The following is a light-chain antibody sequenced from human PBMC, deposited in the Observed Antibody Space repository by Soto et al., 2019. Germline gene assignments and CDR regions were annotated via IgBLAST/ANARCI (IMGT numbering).Light chain of an antibody. CDR1: QSVSSSY. J-gene: IGKJ1*01. Sequence: EIVLTQSPGTLSLSPGERATLSCRASQSVSSSYLAWYQQKPGQAPRLLIYGASSRATGIPDRFSGSGSGTDFTLTISRLEPEDFALYYCQQYGSSPPKFG. CDR3: QQYGSSPPK. CDR2: GAS. V-gene: IGKV3-20*01.